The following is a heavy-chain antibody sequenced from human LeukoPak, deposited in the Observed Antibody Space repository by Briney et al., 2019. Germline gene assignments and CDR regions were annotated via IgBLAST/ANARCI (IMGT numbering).Heavy chain of an antibody. D-gene: IGHD6-19*01. CDR3: ASSSTWYYFDY. V-gene: IGHV3-66*01. J-gene: IGHJ4*02. CDR2: IYSGGST. Sequence: GGSLRLSCAASGFTVSSNYMSWVRQAPGKGLEWVSVIYSGGSTYYADSVKGRFTISRDNSKNTLYLQMNSLRAEDTAVYYCASSSTWYYFDYWGQETLVTVSS. CDR1: GFTVSSNY.